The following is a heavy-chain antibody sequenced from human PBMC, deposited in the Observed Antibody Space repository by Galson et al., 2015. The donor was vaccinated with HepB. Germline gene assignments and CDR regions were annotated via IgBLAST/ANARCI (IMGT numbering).Heavy chain of an antibody. CDR1: GDSVSRSGVT. CDR2: TYYRSKWYN. CDR3: ARVGMSSGSAHDY. D-gene: IGHD3-10*01. Sequence: CAISGDSVSRSGVTWNWIRQSPSSGLEWLGRTYYRSKWYNDYAVSVKSRITINADTSKNQVSLQLNSVTPEDTAVYYCARVGMSSGSAHDYWGQGTLVTVSS. V-gene: IGHV6-1*01. J-gene: IGHJ4*02.